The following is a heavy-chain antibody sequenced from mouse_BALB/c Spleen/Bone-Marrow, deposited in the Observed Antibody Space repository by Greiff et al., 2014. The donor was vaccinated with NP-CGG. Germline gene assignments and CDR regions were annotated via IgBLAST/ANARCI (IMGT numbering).Heavy chain of an antibody. Sequence: VQLKESGAELVKPGASVKISCKASGYTFTDYNMDWVKQSHGKSLEWIGDINPNYDSTSYNQKFKGKATSTVDKSSSTAYMELRSLTSEDTAVYYCARRDGYDSYFDYWGQGTTLTVSS. CDR2: INPNYDST. V-gene: IGHV1-18*01. CDR3: ARRDGYDSYFDY. J-gene: IGHJ2*01. D-gene: IGHD2-2*01. CDR1: GYTFTDYN.